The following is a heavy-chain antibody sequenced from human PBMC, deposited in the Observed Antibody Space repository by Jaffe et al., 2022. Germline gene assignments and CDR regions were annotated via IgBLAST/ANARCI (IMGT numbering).Heavy chain of an antibody. CDR2: IYPGDSDT. Sequence: EVQLVQSGAEVKKPGESLKISCKGSGYSFTSYWIGWVRQMPGKGLEWMGIIYPGDSDTRYSPSFQGQVTISADKSISTAYLQWSSLKASDTAMYYCATLGAPPTRGVPSWGFDYWGQGTLVTVSS. D-gene: IGHD3-16*01. V-gene: IGHV5-51*03. J-gene: IGHJ4*02. CDR3: ATLGAPPTRGVPSWGFDY. CDR1: GYSFTSYW.